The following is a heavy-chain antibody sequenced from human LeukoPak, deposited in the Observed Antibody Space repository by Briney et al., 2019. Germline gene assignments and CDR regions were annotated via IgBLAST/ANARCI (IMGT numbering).Heavy chain of an antibody. V-gene: IGHV1-2*02. CDR2: INPNSGGT. CDR1: GYTFTGYY. J-gene: IGHJ4*02. Sequence: ASVKVSCKASGYTFTGYYMHWVRQAPGQGLEWMGWINPNSGGTNYAQKFQGRVTMTRDTSISTAYMELSRLRSDDTAVYYCAGVSVELGISPLDYWGQGTLVTVSS. CDR3: AGVSVELGISPLDY. D-gene: IGHD7-27*01.